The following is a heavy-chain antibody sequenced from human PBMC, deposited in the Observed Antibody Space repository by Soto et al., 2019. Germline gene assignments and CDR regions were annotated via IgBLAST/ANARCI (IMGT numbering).Heavy chain of an antibody. CDR2: IYYSGST. D-gene: IGHD3-16*01. CDR3: ARLFAYYDKEAGAFDI. V-gene: IGHV4-30-4*01. CDR1: GGSISSDDYY. J-gene: IGHJ3*02. Sequence: QVQLQESGPGLVKPSQTLSLTCTVSGGSISSDDYYWSWIRQPPGQGLEWIGYIYYSGSTYHNPSLKSRVTISVDTSNNRFSLDLSSVTAADTAVYFCARLFAYYDKEAGAFDIWGQGTTVTVSS.